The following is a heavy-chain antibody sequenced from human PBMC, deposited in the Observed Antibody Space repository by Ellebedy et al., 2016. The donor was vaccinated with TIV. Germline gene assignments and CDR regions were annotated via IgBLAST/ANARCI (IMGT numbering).Heavy chain of an antibody. D-gene: IGHD6-19*01. J-gene: IGHJ6*02. CDR3: AKDSDSGWLNHYYGLDV. V-gene: IGHV3-23*01. CDR2: ISGSGDST. CDR1: GFTFSSFA. Sequence: GESLKISXAASGFTFSSFAMSWVRQAPGKGLEWVSVISGSGDSTYYADSVKGRFTISRDNSKNTLYVQMNSLRVEDTAVYFCAKDSDSGWLNHYYGLDVWGQGTTVIVSS.